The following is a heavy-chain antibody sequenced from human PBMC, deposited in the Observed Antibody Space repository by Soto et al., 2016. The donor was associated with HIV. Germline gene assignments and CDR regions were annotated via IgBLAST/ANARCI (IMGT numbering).Heavy chain of an antibody. V-gene: IGHV4-34*01. CDR3: ARSVGSGYYMDV. D-gene: IGHD3-10*01. CDR1: GGSFSGYY. Sequence: QVQLQQWGAGLLKPSETLSLTCAVYGGSFSGYYWTRWIRQPPGKGLEWIGEINHSGSTNYNPSLKSRVTISVDTSKNQFSLKLSSVTAADTAVYYCARSVGSGYYMDVWGKGTTVTVSS. J-gene: IGHJ6*03. CDR2: INHSGST.